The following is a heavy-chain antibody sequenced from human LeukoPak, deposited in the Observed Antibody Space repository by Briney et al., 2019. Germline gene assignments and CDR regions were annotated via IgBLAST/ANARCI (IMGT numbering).Heavy chain of an antibody. V-gene: IGHV3-48*01. J-gene: IGHJ6*02. CDR2: IRSSSSTI. CDR1: GFTFSSYS. CDR3: AREPYYYGMDV. Sequence: GGSLRLSCAASGFTFSSYSMNWVRQAPGKGPEWVSYIRSSSSTIFYAESVKGRFTISRDNAKNSLYLQMSSLRAEDTAVYYCAREPYYYGMDVWGQGITVTVSS.